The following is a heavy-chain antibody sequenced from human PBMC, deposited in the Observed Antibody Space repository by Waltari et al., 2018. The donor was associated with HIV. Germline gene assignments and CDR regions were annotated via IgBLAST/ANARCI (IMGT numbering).Heavy chain of an antibody. J-gene: IGHJ4*02. CDR2: IYHSGST. V-gene: IGHV4-30-2*01. Sequence: RWIRQPPGKGLEWIGYIYHSGSTYYNPSLKSRVTISVDRSKNQFSLKLSSVTAADTAVYYCARAVEETPLERPTYYFDYWGQGTLVTVSS. D-gene: IGHD1-1*01. CDR3: ARAVEETPLERPTYYFDY.